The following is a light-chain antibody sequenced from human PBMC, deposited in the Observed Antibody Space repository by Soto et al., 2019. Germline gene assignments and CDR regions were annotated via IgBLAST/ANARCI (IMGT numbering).Light chain of an antibody. CDR2: IAS. V-gene: IGKV1-17*01. CDR1: QDIGND. J-gene: IGKJ1*01. Sequence: DIQMTQSPSSLSASVGDRVTITCRASQDIGNDLGWYQQKPGKAPKRLIYIASYLQSGVPSRFSGSGSGTEFTFTISSLQPEDFATYYCLQHNSNYWTFGQGTRVEVQ. CDR3: LQHNSNYWT.